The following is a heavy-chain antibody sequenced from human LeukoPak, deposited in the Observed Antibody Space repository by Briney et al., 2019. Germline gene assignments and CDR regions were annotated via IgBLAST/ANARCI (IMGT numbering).Heavy chain of an antibody. V-gene: IGHV4-59*08. CDR1: GGSISSYY. CDR2: IFFIGGT. CDR3: ARAACWTGGDCFRPFDY. Sequence: PETLSLTCTVSGGSISSYYWSWIRQPPGEGLEWIGYIFFIGGTNYNPSLKSRVTISVDTSENQFSLEVISLTAADTAVYYCARAACWTGGDCFRPFDYWGQGTLVTVSS. J-gene: IGHJ4*02. D-gene: IGHD2-21*02.